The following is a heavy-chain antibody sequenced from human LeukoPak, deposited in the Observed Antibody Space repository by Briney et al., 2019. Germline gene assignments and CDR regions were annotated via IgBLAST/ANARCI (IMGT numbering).Heavy chain of an antibody. D-gene: IGHD5-24*01. V-gene: IGHV4-39*07. CDR1: GGSISSSSYY. Sequence: SETLSLTCTVSGGSISSSSYYWGWIRQPPGKGLEWIGSIYYSGSTYYNPSLKSRVTISVDTSKNQFSLKLSSVTAADTAVYYCARRRDGYNWGAFDIWGQGTMVTVSS. CDR3: ARRRDGYNWGAFDI. CDR2: IYYSGST. J-gene: IGHJ3*02.